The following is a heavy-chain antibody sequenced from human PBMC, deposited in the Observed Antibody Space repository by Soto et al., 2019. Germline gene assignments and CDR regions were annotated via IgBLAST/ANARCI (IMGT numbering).Heavy chain of an antibody. CDR3: AKVDYSGSYFDY. CDR1: GGSISSSTSY. D-gene: IGHD1-26*01. J-gene: IGHJ4*02. CDR2: IYYSGST. V-gene: IGHV4-39*01. Sequence: SETLSLTCTVSGGSISSSTSYWGWIRQPPGKGLEWIGNIYYSGSTYYNPSLKSRVTLSADTSKNQFSLKLSSVTAADTAVYYCAKVDYSGSYFDYWGQGTLVTVSS.